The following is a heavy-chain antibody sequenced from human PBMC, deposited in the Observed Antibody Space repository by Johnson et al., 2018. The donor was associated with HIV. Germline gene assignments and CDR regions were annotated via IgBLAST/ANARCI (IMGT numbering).Heavy chain of an antibody. V-gene: IGHV3-30*02. Sequence: VQLVESGGGVVQPGGSLRLSCAAFGFTFSTYGIHWVRQAPGKGLERVAFIRSDGTNKYYAAFVKGRFSISRDNSKNTLYLQMNSLRAEDTAVYYCAIIWNHTFDIWGQGTMVTVSS. J-gene: IGHJ3*02. D-gene: IGHD1-14*01. CDR2: IRSDGTNK. CDR3: AIIWNHTFDI. CDR1: GFTFSTYG.